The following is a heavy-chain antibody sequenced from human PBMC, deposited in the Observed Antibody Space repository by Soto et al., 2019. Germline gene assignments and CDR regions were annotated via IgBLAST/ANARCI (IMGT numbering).Heavy chain of an antibody. V-gene: IGHV5-51*01. D-gene: IGHD3-10*01. CDR2: IYPGDSDT. J-gene: IGHJ6*02. CDR3: ASADHYGSYGMDV. CDR1: GYSFTSYW. Sequence: PGESLKISCKGSGYSFTSYWIGWVCRMPGKGLEWMGIIYPGDSDTRYSPSFQGQVTISADKSISTAYLQWSSLKASDTAMYYCASADHYGSYGMDVWGQGTTVTVSS.